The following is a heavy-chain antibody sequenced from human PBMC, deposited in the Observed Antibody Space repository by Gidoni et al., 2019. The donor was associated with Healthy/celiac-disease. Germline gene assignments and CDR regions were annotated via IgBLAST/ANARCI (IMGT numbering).Heavy chain of an antibody. CDR3: ARGSRYSPIDY. Sequence: QVQLQQWGAGLLKPSETLSLTCAVYGGSFSGYYWSWIRQPPGKGLEWIGEINHSGSTNYNPSLKSRVTISVDTSKNQFALKLSSVTAADTAVYYCARGSRYSPIDYWGQGTLVTVSS. CDR2: INHSGST. CDR1: GGSFSGYY. V-gene: IGHV4-34*01. D-gene: IGHD5-18*01. J-gene: IGHJ4*02.